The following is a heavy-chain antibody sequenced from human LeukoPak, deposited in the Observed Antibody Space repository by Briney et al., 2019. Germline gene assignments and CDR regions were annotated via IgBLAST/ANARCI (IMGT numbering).Heavy chain of an antibody. J-gene: IGHJ4*02. CDR1: GFTVSGHY. CDR3: GTAHRSGWSVDY. CDR2: IYIDDHGGHT. V-gene: IGHV3-53*01. Sequence: GGSLRLSCVAPGFTVSGHYMSWVRQAPGTGLEGVSIIYIDDHGGHTYYTDSVRGRFTVYRDISRNTLYLQMNSLRLEDTAVYYCGTAHRSGWSVDYWGQGTLVTISS. D-gene: IGHD6-25*01.